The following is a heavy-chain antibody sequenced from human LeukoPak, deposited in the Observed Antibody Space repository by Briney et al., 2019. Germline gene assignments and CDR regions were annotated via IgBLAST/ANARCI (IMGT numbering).Heavy chain of an antibody. CDR3: ARGGFWSGYYNYYGMDV. Sequence: GRSLRLSCGASGFTFSTYAMSRVRQAPGVRQAPGKGLEWVSAISASGGTTYYADSVKGRFTISRDNAKNSLYLQMNSLRAEDTAVYFCARGGFWSGYYNYYGMDVWGQGTTVTVSS. J-gene: IGHJ6*02. V-gene: IGHV3-23*01. CDR1: GFTFSTYA. D-gene: IGHD3-3*01. CDR2: ISASGGTT.